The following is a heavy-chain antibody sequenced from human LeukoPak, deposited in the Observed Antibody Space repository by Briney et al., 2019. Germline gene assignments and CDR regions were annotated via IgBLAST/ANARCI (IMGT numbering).Heavy chain of an antibody. D-gene: IGHD5-24*01. CDR1: GFTFSSYG. V-gene: IGHV3-33*06. CDR2: ICFDGSNT. CDR3: AKESDGYTHFDY. Sequence: GGSLRLSCAASGFTFSSYGMHWVRQAPGKGLEWVAVICFDGSNTYYADSVKGRFTISRDNSKNTLYLQMNSLRAEDTAVYYCAKESDGYTHFDYWGQGTLVTVSS. J-gene: IGHJ4*02.